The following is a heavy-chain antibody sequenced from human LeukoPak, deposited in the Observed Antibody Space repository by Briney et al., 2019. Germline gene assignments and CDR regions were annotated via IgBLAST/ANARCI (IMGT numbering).Heavy chain of an antibody. CDR3: ARDRTLRYSDY. J-gene: IGHJ4*02. CDR1: GFTFSSYS. CDR2: ISSSSSYI. Sequence: PGGSLRLSCAASGFTFSSYSMNWVRQAPGKGLEWVSSISSSSSYIYYADSVKGRFTISRDNAKNSLYLQMNRLRAEDTAVYYCARDRTLRYSDYWGQGTLVTVSS. V-gene: IGHV3-21*01. D-gene: IGHD4-17*01.